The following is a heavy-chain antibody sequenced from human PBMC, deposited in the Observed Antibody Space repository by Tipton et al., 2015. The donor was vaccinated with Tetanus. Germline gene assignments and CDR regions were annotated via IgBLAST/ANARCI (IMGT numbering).Heavy chain of an antibody. J-gene: IGHJ4*02. CDR3: ARDAGDSGD. V-gene: IGHV4-59*12. Sequence: LRLSCTVSGDSMTKYYWSWTRQPPGKGLEWIGYIYFNGTAKYNPSLKSRLTISVDASKKQLSLKLSSVTAADTAVCYCARDAGDSGDWGPGTQVTVSS. CDR1: GDSMTKYY. CDR2: IYFNGTA. D-gene: IGHD1-1*01.